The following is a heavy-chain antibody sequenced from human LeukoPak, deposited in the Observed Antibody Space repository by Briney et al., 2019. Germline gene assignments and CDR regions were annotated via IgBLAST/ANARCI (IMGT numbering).Heavy chain of an antibody. Sequence: SETLSLTCTVSGGSTSSYYWSWIRQPPGKGLEWIGYIYYSGSTNYNPSLKSRVTISVDTSKNQFSLKLSSVTAADTAVYYCARGLAAAGIVWGQGTLVTVSS. V-gene: IGHV4-59*01. J-gene: IGHJ4*02. CDR1: GGSTSSYY. CDR2: IYYSGST. D-gene: IGHD6-13*01. CDR3: ARGLAAAGIV.